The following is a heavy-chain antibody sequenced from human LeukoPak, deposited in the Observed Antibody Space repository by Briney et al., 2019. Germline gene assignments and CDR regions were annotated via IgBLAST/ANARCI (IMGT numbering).Heavy chain of an antibody. J-gene: IGHJ2*01. CDR2: ISFDGGNV. CDR3: ARPPRFCSGDTCSTFWYFDI. D-gene: IGHD2-15*01. V-gene: IGHV3-30*03. CDR1: GFTFSRSW. Sequence: PGGSLRLSCAGSGFTFSRSWMTWVRQAPGKGLEWVAFISFDGGNVYHPDSVKGRFTISRDDSKNTAYLQMDNLRADDTAVYYCARPPRFCSGDTCSTFWYFDIWGRGTLVTVSS.